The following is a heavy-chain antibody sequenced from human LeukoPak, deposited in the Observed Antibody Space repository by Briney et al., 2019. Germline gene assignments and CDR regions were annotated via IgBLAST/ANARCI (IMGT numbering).Heavy chain of an antibody. CDR3: AGQLGYCRGGDCYFYS. CDR1: GGSISSSSYY. CDR2: IYYSGST. D-gene: IGHD2-15*01. Sequence: PSETLSLTCTVSGGSISSSSYYWGWIRQPPGKGLEWIGSIYYSGSTYYNPSLKSRVTISVDTSKKQFSLKLSSVTAADTAVYYCAGQLGYCRGGDCYFYSWGQGTLVTVSS. J-gene: IGHJ4*02. V-gene: IGHV4-39*01.